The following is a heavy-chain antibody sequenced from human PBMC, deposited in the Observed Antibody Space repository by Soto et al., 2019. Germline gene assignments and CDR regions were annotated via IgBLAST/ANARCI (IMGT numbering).Heavy chain of an antibody. CDR1: GGSISSYY. CDR2: IYYSGNT. CDR3: ARALTRGFHFDS. J-gene: IGHJ4*02. Sequence: SETLSLTCTVSGGSISSYYWSWTRQPPGKGLEWIVYIYYSGNTYYTPSLKSRVTISLDTSKNQFSLKLSSVTAADTAVYYCARALTRGFHFDSWGRGILVTVS. V-gene: IGHV4-59*12. D-gene: IGHD2-8*02.